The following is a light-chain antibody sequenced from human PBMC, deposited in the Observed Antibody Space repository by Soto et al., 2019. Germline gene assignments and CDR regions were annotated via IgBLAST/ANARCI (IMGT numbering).Light chain of an antibody. CDR3: ATWDDSLSGVV. Sequence: QSVLTQPPSASGTPGQRVTIFCSGSSSNIGINYVYWYQQLPGTAPKLLIYRNNQRPSGVPDRFSSSKSGTSASLAISGLRSEDEADYYCATWDDSLSGVVFGGGTKVTVL. CDR1: SSNIGINY. CDR2: RNN. J-gene: IGLJ2*01. V-gene: IGLV1-47*01.